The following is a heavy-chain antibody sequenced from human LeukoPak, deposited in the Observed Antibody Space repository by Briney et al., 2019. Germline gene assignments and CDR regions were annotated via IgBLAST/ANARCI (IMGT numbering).Heavy chain of an antibody. CDR2: ISGSGGST. J-gene: IGHJ4*02. CDR3: AKDRNEYSTSSGNLDY. D-gene: IGHD6-6*01. CDR1: GFTFSSYA. Sequence: GRSLRLSCAASGFTFSSYAMSWVRQAPGKGLEWVSAISGSGGSTYYADSVKGRFTISRDNSKNMLYLQMNSLRAEDTAVYHCAKDRNEYSTSSGNLDYWGQGTLVTVSS. V-gene: IGHV3-23*01.